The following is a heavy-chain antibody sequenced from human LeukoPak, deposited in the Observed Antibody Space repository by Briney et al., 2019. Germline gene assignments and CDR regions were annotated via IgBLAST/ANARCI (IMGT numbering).Heavy chain of an antibody. D-gene: IGHD6-19*01. CDR2: IYYSGST. V-gene: IGHV4-31*03. CDR3: ARADGWYRLS. CDR1: GGSISIGGYY. Sequence: SETLSLTCTVSGGSISIGGYYWSWIRQHPGKGLEWIGYIYYSGSTYYNPSLKSRVTISVDTSKNQFSLKLSSVTAADTAVYYCARADGWYRLSWGQGTLVTVSS. J-gene: IGHJ5*02.